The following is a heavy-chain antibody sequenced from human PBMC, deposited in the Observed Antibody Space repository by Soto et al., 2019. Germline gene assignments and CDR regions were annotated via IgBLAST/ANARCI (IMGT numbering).Heavy chain of an antibody. CDR3: ARSYDARCSGGSCYYYYYYMDV. J-gene: IGHJ6*03. Sequence: GGSLRLSCAASGFTFSSYSMNWVRQAPGKGLEWVSSISSSSSYIYYADSVKGRFTISRDNAKNSLYLQMNSLRAEDTAVYYCARSYDARCSGGSCYYYYYYMDVWGKGTTVTVSS. CDR2: ISSSSSYI. CDR1: GFTFSSYS. D-gene: IGHD2-15*01. V-gene: IGHV3-21*01.